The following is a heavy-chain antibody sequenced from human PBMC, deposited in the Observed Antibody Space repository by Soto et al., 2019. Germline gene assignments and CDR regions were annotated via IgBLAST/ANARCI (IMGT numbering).Heavy chain of an antibody. D-gene: IGHD3-10*01. Sequence: PGGSHRLSCAASGFTFSSYGMHWVRQAPGKGLEWVTVIWYDGSNKYYADSVKGRFTISRDNSKNTLYLQMNSLRAEDTAVYYCASSPLAMVRGVYYYYYGMDVWGQGTTVTVSS. V-gene: IGHV3-33*01. CDR3: ASSPLAMVRGVYYYYYGMDV. CDR2: IWYDGSNK. CDR1: GFTFSSYG. J-gene: IGHJ6*02.